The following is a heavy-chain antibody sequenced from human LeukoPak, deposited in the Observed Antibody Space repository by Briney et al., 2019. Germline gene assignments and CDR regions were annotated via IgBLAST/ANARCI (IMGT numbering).Heavy chain of an antibody. CDR2: ISSGSSYI. J-gene: IGHJ5*02. Sequence: GGSLRLSCAASGFTFSSYSMNWVRQAPGKGLEWVSSISSGSSYIYYADSVKGRFTISRDNAKNTLYLQMNSLRAEDTAVYYCAGYYDSSGYNWFDPWGQGTLVTVSS. D-gene: IGHD3-22*01. CDR1: GFTFSSYS. V-gene: IGHV3-21*01. CDR3: AGYYDSSGYNWFDP.